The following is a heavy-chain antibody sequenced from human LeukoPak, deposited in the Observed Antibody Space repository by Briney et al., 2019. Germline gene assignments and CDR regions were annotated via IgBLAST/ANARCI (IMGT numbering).Heavy chain of an antibody. CDR3: AKIRGYYYDSSGYYGSPDAFDI. Sequence: GGSLRLSCAASGFTFSRYAMSWVRQAPGKGLEWFSAISGSGGSTYYADSVKGRFTISRDNSKNTLYLQMNSLRAADTPVYYCAKIRGYYYDSSGYYGSPDAFDIWGQGTMVTVSS. CDR2: ISGSGGST. V-gene: IGHV3-23*01. D-gene: IGHD3-22*01. CDR1: GFTFSRYA. J-gene: IGHJ3*02.